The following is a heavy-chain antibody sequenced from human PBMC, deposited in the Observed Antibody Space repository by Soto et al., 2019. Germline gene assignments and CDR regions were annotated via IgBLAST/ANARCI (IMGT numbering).Heavy chain of an antibody. CDR3: SRDMFRGEKIWFDP. J-gene: IGHJ5*02. D-gene: IGHD3-10*01. V-gene: IGHV4-4*02. Sequence: QVQLQESGPGLVKPSGTLSLTCAVSGGSISSTNWWSWVRQPPGKGLEWSGEIYHSGSTNYNPSLTSRGTISVHKSKNQFALKLSSVTAADTAVYYCSRDMFRGEKIWFDPWCQGTLVTVS. CDR1: GGSISSTNW. CDR2: IYHSGST.